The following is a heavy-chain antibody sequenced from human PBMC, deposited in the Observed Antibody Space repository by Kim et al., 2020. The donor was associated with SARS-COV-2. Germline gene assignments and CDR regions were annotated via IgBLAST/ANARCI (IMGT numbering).Heavy chain of an antibody. V-gene: IGHV4-34*01. CDR2: INHSGST. CDR3: ARGKVGAYSSSSYGMDV. D-gene: IGHD6-6*01. CDR1: GGSFSGYY. J-gene: IGHJ6*02. Sequence: SETLSLTCAVYGGSFSGYYWSWIRQPPGKGLEWIWEINHSGSTNYNPSLKSRVTISVDTSKNQFSLKLSSVTAADTAVYYCARGKVGAYSSSSYGMDVWGQGTTVTVSS.